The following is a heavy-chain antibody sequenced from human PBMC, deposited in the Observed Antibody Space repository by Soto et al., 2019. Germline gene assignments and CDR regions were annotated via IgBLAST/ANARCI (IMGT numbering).Heavy chain of an antibody. CDR2: IDPSDSYT. V-gene: IGHV5-10-1*01. CDR1: GYSFTSYW. D-gene: IGHD5-18*01. CDR3: ERSKMVTDDYYSGMDV. Sequence: GESLKISCKGSGYSFTSYWISWVRQMPGKGLEWMERIDPSDSYTNYSQSFQGHVTISADKSISTAYLQWSRLKASDTAMYYCERSKMVTDDYYSGMDVWGQGTTVTVSS. J-gene: IGHJ6*02.